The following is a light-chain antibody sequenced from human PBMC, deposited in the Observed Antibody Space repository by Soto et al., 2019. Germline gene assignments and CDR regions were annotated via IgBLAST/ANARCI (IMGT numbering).Light chain of an antibody. CDR3: QQYGSSPMYS. Sequence: EIVLTQSPGTLSLSPGERATLSCRASQSVSSSYLAWYQQKPGQAPRLLIYGASGRATGIPDRYSGSGSGTDFTLTISRLEPEDFAVYYCQQYGSSPMYSLGQGTKLEI. CDR2: GAS. J-gene: IGKJ2*01. CDR1: QSVSSSY. V-gene: IGKV3-20*01.